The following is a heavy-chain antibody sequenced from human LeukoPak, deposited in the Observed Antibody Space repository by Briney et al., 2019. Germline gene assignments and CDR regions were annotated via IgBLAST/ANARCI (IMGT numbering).Heavy chain of an antibody. CDR1: GFTFSSYS. CDR2: IRSSSSYI. J-gene: IGHJ4*02. D-gene: IGHD6-13*01. CDR3: ARGRIAAAITFDY. V-gene: IGHV3-21*01. Sequence: GGSLRLSCAASGFTFSSYSMNWVRQAPGKGLEWVSSIRSSSSYIYYADSVKGRFTISRDNAKNSLYLQMNSLRAEDTAVYYCARGRIAAAITFDYWGQGTLVTVSS.